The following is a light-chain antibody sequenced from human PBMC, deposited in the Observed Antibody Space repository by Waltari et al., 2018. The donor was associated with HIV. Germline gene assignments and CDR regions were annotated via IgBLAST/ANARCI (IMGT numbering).Light chain of an antibody. V-gene: IGKV1-27*01. CDR1: EHIRTF. J-gene: IGKJ2*01. Sequence: DIQMTQSPSSLSASVGDSVTIICRASEHIRTFLAWYQQKSGKVPKLLIYSSSTLQSGVTSRFIGGGSGTDFSLTINNLQPEDAGTYYCQKYNSAPRTFGRGTIVEI. CDR3: QKYNSAPRT. CDR2: SSS.